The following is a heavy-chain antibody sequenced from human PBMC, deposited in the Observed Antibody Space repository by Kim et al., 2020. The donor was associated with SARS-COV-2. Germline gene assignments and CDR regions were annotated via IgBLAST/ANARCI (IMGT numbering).Heavy chain of an antibody. CDR3: ARSPLDLGGWLFFDY. CDR2: IIPILGIA. CDR1: GGTFSSYT. Sequence: SVKVSCKASGGTFSSYTISWVRQAPGQGLEWMGRIIPILGIANYAQKFQGRVTITADKSTSTAYMELSSLRSEDTAVYYCARSPLDLGGWLFFDYWGQGTLVTVSS. V-gene: IGHV1-69*02. D-gene: IGHD6-19*01. J-gene: IGHJ4*02.